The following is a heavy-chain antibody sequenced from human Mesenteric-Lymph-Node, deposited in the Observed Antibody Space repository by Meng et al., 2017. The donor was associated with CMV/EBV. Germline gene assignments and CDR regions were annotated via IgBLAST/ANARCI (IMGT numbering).Heavy chain of an antibody. Sequence: SGFTFSSYAMHSVRQALGKGLEWVAVISYDGSNKYYADSVKGRFTISRDNSKNTLYLQMNSLRAEDTAVYYCARGDYYYDSSGYLVYWGQGTLVTVSS. V-gene: IGHV3-30-3*01. J-gene: IGHJ4*02. CDR3: ARGDYYYDSSGYLVY. CDR1: GFTFSSYA. CDR2: ISYDGSNK. D-gene: IGHD3-22*01.